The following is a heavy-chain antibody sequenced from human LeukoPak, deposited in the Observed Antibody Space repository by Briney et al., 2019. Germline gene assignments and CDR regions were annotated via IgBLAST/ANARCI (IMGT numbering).Heavy chain of an antibody. Sequence: GGSLRLSCAASGFTFSSYEMNWVRQAPGKGLEWVSYISSSGNTIYYADSVKGRFTISRDNAKNSLYLQMNSLRAEDTAVYYCARSAYYDVLTGHYYFYGLDVWGQGTTVTVSS. CDR2: ISSSGNTI. CDR3: ARSAYYDVLTGHYYFYGLDV. CDR1: GFTFSSYE. J-gene: IGHJ6*02. D-gene: IGHD3-9*01. V-gene: IGHV3-48*03.